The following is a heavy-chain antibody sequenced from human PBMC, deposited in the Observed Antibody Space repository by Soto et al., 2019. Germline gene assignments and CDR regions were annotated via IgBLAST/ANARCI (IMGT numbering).Heavy chain of an antibody. CDR1: GFTFSDYY. Sequence: QVQLVESGGGLVKPGGSLRLSCAASGFTFSDYYMSWIRQAPGKGLEWVSNIRSSGSTIYYADSVKGRFTISRDNAKNALELEMNSRRAEGAAVYYCASVGPPLDYWGEGTLVTVSS. J-gene: IGHJ4*02. V-gene: IGHV3-11*01. CDR2: IRSSGSTI. CDR3: ASVGPPLDY.